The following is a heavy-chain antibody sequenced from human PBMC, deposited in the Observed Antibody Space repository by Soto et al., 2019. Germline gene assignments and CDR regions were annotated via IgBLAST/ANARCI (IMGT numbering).Heavy chain of an antibody. V-gene: IGHV3-23*01. D-gene: IGHD5-12*01. CDR1: GFTFSSYA. J-gene: IGHJ6*02. CDR3: AKDLSGYSGYDFPYYYYYGMDV. Sequence: GGSLRLSCAASGFTFSSYAMSWVRQAPGKGLEWVSAISDSGGSTYYADSVKGRFTISRDNSKNTLYLQMNSLRAEDTAVYYCAKDLSGYSGYDFPYYYYYGMDVWGQGTTVTVSS. CDR2: ISDSGGST.